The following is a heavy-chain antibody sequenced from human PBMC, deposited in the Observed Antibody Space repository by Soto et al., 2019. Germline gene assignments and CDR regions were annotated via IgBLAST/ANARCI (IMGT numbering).Heavy chain of an antibody. CDR2: INAGNGNT. CDR1: GYTFTSYA. Sequence: QVQLVQSGAEVKKPGASVKVYCKASGYTFTSYAMHWVRQAPGQRLEWMGWINAGNGNTKYSQKFQARVTITRDTSASTAYMEMSSLRSEDTAVYYCARDPTYYYGSGSYHYDYWGQGTLVTVSS. J-gene: IGHJ4*02. D-gene: IGHD3-10*01. V-gene: IGHV1-3*01. CDR3: ARDPTYYYGSGSYHYDY.